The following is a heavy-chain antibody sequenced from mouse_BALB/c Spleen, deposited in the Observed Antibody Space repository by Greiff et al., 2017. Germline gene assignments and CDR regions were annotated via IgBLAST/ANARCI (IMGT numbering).Heavy chain of an antibody. J-gene: IGHJ3*01. Sequence: VQRVESGPGLVAPSQSLSITCTVSGFSLTSYGVHWVRQPPGKGLEWLGVIWAGGSTNYNSALMSRLSISKDNSKSQVFLKMNSLQTDDTAMYYCARDVWDLRGFAYWGQGTLVTVSA. CDR3: ARDVWDLRGFAY. CDR1: GFSLTSYG. CDR2: IWAGGST. V-gene: IGHV2-9*02. D-gene: IGHD2-10*02.